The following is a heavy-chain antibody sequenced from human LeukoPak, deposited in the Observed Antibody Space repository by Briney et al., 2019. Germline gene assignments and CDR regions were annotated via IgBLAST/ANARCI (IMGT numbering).Heavy chain of an antibody. Sequence: GGSLRLSCAASGFTFSSYGMHWVRQAPGKGLEWVAVIWYDGSNKYYADSVKGRFTISRDNSKNTLYLQMNSLRAEDTALYYCARGITMVRGVIKPSRFDPWGQGTLVTVSS. CDR2: IWYDGSNK. V-gene: IGHV3-33*01. D-gene: IGHD3-10*01. CDR1: GFTFSSYG. J-gene: IGHJ5*02. CDR3: ARGITMVRGVIKPSRFDP.